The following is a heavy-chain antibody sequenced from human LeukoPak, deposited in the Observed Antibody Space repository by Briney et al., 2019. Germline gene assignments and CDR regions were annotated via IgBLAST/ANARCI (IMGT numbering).Heavy chain of an antibody. J-gene: IGHJ6*03. CDR1: GYTFTGYY. V-gene: IGHV1-2*02. CDR2: INPNSGGT. D-gene: IGHD1-1*01. Sequence: ASVKVSCKASGYTFTGYYMHWVRQAPGQGLEWMGWINPNSGGTNYAQKFQGRVTMTRDTSISTAYMELSRLRSDDTAVYYCARANWYGYYYYYMDVWGKGTTVTISS. CDR3: ARANWYGYYYYYMDV.